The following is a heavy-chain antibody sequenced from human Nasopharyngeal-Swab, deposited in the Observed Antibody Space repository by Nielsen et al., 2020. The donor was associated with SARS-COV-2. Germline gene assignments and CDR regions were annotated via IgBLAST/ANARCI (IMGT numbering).Heavy chain of an antibody. Sequence: GGSLRLSCAASGFTFSSYWMSWVRQAPGKGLEWVANIKQDGSEKYYVDSVKGRFTISRDNAKNSLYLQMNSLRAEDTAVYYCARGLWFRESDWYFDLWGRGTLVTVSS. J-gene: IGHJ2*01. CDR3: ARGLWFRESDWYFDL. V-gene: IGHV3-7*04. CDR1: GFTFSSYW. CDR2: IKQDGSEK. D-gene: IGHD3-10*01.